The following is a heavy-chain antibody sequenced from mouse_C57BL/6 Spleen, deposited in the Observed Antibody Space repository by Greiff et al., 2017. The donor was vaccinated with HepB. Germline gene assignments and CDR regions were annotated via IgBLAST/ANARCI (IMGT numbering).Heavy chain of an antibody. V-gene: IGHV3-6*01. J-gene: IGHJ2*01. CDR3: ARGAFLTFDY. CDR1: GYSITSGYY. CDR2: ISYDGSN. Sequence: EVQVVESGPGLVKPSQSLSLTCSVTGYSITSGYYWNWIRQFPGNKLEWMGYISYDGSNNYNPSLKNRISITRDTSKNQFFLRLNSVTTEDTATYYCARGAFLTFDYWGQGTTLTVSS.